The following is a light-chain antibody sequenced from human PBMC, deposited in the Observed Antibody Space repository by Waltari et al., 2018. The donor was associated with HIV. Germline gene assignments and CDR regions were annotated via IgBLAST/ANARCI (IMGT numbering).Light chain of an antibody. J-gene: IGKJ1*01. CDR2: LAS. Sequence: DIQLTQSPSFLSASVGDRVTITCRASQGISTYLAWYQQKPGKAPKPLIFLASTLQSGVPSMFSGSGSETEFTLTINSLQPEDFATYYCQQLNTYPRTFGQGTKVEIK. V-gene: IGKV1-9*01. CDR3: QQLNTYPRT. CDR1: QGISTY.